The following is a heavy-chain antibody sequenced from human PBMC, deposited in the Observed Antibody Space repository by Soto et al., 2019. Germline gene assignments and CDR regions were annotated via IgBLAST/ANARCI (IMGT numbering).Heavy chain of an antibody. CDR1: AGSVSNNTYY. V-gene: IGHV4-61*01. CDR3: ARTTAVPNTLRSRYFFGY. CDR2: VYYSGTT. D-gene: IGHD4-17*01. J-gene: IGHJ4*02. Sequence: AETLSVTCSASAGSVSNNTYYWSWIRQPPGTRLEWIGYVYYSGTTNYNPSLKSRVTISVDLSKNQFSLRLSSVTTADTALYYCARTTAVPNTLRSRYFFGYWGQGTMVTVSS.